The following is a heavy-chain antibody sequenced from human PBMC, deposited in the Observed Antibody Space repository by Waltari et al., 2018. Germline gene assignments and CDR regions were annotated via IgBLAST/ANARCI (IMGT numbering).Heavy chain of an antibody. V-gene: IGHV1-69*05. CDR2: IIPIFGTA. J-gene: IGHJ4*02. CDR1: GGTFSSYA. CDR3: ATDLEVPRGRYSWFDY. D-gene: IGHD5-12*01. Sequence: QVQLVQSGAEVKKPGSSVKVSCKASGGTFSSYAISWVRQAPGQGLEWMGGIIPIFGTANYAQKFQGRVTITTDESTSTAYMELSSLRSEDTAVYYCATDLEVPRGRYSWFDYWGQGTLVTVSS.